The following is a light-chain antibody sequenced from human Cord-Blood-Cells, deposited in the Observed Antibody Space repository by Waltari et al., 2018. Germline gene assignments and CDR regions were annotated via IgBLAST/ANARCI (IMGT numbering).Light chain of an antibody. CDR1: SSDVGRYNL. V-gene: IGLV2-23*01. CDR3: CSYAGRV. CDR2: EGS. J-gene: IGLJ3*02. Sequence: QSALTQPASVPGSPGQSITISCPGTSSDVGRYNLVPWYKQHPGKAPKLMFYEGSKRPSGVSNRFSGSKSGKTASLTISGRQAEDEADYYCCSYAGRVFGGGTKLTVL.